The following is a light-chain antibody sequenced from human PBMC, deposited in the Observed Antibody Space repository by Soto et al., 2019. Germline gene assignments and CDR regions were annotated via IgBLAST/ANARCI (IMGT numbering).Light chain of an antibody. J-gene: IGKJ1*01. CDR3: QQYGSSPKT. Sequence: ETVLTQSPGTLSLSPGERGTLSCRASQSVNSNYLAWYQQKPGQAPRLLIYGASSRATGIPDRFSGSGSGTDFTLTINRLEPEDFAVYYCQQYGSSPKTFGQGTKVDIK. V-gene: IGKV3-20*01. CDR1: QSVNSNY. CDR2: GAS.